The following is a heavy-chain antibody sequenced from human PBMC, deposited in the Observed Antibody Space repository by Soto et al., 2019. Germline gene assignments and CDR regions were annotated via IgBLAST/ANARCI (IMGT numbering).Heavy chain of an antibody. CDR2: IDGGSHST. D-gene: IGHD2-2*01. V-gene: IGHV3-23*01. CDR3: TRDLMDVVPPADDFFDP. J-gene: IGHJ5*02. Sequence: GGSLRLSCAASGFTFSDDAMSWVRQAPGKGLEWVSLIDGGSHSTSYADSVKGRFTISRDYSKNTLYLQMDSLRVEDTAVYYCTRDLMDVVPPADDFFDPWGQGIQVTVSS. CDR1: GFTFSDDA.